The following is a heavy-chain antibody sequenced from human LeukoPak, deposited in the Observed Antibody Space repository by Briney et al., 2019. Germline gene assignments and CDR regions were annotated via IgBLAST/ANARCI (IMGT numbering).Heavy chain of an antibody. V-gene: IGHV1-18*01. J-gene: IGHJ5*02. D-gene: IGHD6-13*01. CDR1: GYTFTSYG. CDR3: AAQQLVEGWFDP. CDR2: ISTYNGNT. Sequence: ASVTVSCKASGYTFTSYGISWVRQAPGQGLEWMGWISTYNGNTNYAQKLQGRVTMTTDTSTSTAYMELRSLRSDDTAVYYCAAQQLVEGWFDPWGQGTLVTVSS.